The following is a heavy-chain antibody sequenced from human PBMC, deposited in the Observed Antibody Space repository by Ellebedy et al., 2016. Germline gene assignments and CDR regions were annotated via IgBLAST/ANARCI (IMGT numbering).Heavy chain of an antibody. J-gene: IGHJ6*03. Sequence: GGSLRLXXKGSGYSFTSYWIGWVRQMPGKGLEWMGIIYPGDSDTRYSPSFQGQVTISADKSISTAYLQWSSLKASDTAMYYCARHIVEPTQHISAHYYYYYMDVWGKGTTVTVSS. CDR3: ARHIVEPTQHISAHYYYYYMDV. D-gene: IGHD2-15*01. CDR2: IYPGDSDT. CDR1: GYSFTSYW. V-gene: IGHV5-51*01.